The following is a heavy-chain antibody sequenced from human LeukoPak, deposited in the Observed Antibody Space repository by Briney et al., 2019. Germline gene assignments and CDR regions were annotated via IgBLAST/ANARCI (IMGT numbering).Heavy chain of an antibody. D-gene: IGHD1-26*01. CDR2: INHSGST. CDR1: GGSISSYY. V-gene: IGHV4-34*01. J-gene: IGHJ4*02. Sequence: SETLSLTCTVSGGSISSYYWIWIRQPPGKGLEWIGEINHSGSTNYNPSLKSRVTLSVDTSKSQFSLKVTSMTAADTAIYYCARGQFWRGSEIRVWGQGTLVTVSS. CDR3: ARGQFWRGSEIRV.